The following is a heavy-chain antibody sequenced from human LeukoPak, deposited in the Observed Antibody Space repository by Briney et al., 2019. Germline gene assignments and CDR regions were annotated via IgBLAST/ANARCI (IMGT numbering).Heavy chain of an antibody. CDR1: GFTFSSYG. J-gene: IGHJ3*02. V-gene: IGHV3-23*01. Sequence: GGSLRLSCAASGFTFSSYGMSWVRQAPGKGLEWVSAISGSGGSTSYADSVKGRFTISRDNPKNTLYLQMNSLRAEDTAVYYCAKDAGLRYFDWLSHSASFDIWGQGTMVTVSS. D-gene: IGHD3-9*01. CDR3: AKDAGLRYFDWLSHSASFDI. CDR2: ISGSGGST.